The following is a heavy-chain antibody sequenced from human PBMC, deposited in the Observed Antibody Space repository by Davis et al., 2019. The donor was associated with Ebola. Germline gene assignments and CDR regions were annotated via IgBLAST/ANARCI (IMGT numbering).Heavy chain of an antibody. V-gene: IGHV1-18*04. D-gene: IGHD1-1*01. Sequence: AASVKVSCKASGYTFTNYGITWVRQAPGQGLEWMGWIHPHNGNTNYAQNVQGRVTMTTDTSTSTAYMEVGSLKSDDTAVYYCARAQFPTTSDHWGQGTLVTVSS. J-gene: IGHJ4*02. CDR3: ARAQFPTTSDH. CDR2: IHPHNGNT. CDR1: GYTFTNYG.